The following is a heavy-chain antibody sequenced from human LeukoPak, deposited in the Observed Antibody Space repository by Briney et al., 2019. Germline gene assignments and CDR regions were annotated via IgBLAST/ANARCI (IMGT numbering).Heavy chain of an antibody. D-gene: IGHD6-6*01. CDR3: AGGASEYSSSGDFAY. CDR1: GFTFSTYS. Sequence: GGSLRLSCVVSGFTFSTYSMNWVRQAPGKGLEWVSYISSSSSTIYYADSVKGRSTISRDNAKKSLYLQMNSLSADDTAVYYCAGGASEYSSSGDFAYWGQGTLVTVSS. CDR2: ISSSSSTI. J-gene: IGHJ4*02. V-gene: IGHV3-48*01.